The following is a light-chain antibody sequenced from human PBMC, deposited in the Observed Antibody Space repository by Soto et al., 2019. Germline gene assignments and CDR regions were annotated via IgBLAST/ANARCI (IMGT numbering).Light chain of an antibody. V-gene: IGKV1-39*01. CDR2: AAS. J-gene: IGKJ4*01. CDR3: QQTYSIPLT. Sequence: DIQMTQSPSSLSASLGDRVTIACRASQSISRYLNWYQHKPGKAPNLLIYAASSLKPGVTSRFSGSGSGTDFTLTISSLQPEDFATYYCQQTYSIPLTFGGGTKVEI. CDR1: QSISRY.